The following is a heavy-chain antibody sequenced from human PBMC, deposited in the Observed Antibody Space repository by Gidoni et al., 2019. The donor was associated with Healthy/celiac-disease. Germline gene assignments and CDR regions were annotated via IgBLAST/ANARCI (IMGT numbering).Heavy chain of an antibody. CDR2: IGGSGGIT. CDR3: ARAGTMVWDWFDP. V-gene: IGHV3-23*01. CDR1: GFTFSSYA. D-gene: IGHD3-10*01. J-gene: IGHJ5*02. Sequence: EVQLLESGGGLVQPGGSLRLSCAASGFTFSSYALSWVRQAPGKGLGWVSAIGGSGGITYYADSVKGRFTISRDNSKNTLYLQMNSLRAEDTAVYYCARAGTMVWDWFDPWGQGTLVTVSS.